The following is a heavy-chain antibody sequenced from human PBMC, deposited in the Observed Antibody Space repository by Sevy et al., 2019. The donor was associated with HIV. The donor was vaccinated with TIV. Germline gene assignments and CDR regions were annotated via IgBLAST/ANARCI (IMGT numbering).Heavy chain of an antibody. CDR2: ISGSGETT. J-gene: IGHJ4*02. V-gene: IGHV3-23*01. CDR1: GLTFSSHA. Sequence: GGSLRLSCAASGLTFSSHAMSWVRQPPGRGLEWVSAISGSGETTSYADSVKGRFTISRDNSKNTLYLLMNGLRADDTAVYFCAKDSMLHLWRGDFDSWGQGTLVTVSS. D-gene: IGHD2-2*01. CDR3: AKDSMLHLWRGDFDS.